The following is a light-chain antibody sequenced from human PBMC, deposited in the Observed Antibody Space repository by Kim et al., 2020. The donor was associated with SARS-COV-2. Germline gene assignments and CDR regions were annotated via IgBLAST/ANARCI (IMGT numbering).Light chain of an antibody. V-gene: IGLV3-19*01. J-gene: IGLJ2*01. CDR2: GKS. CDR3: NSRDSSTNHLI. Sequence: ALGQTVRITCQGDSLRNYYASWYQQKPGQAPVVVIYGKSNRPSGIPDRFSGSTSGNTASLTITGAQAEDEADYYCNSRDSSTNHLIFGGGTQLTVL. CDR1: SLRNYY.